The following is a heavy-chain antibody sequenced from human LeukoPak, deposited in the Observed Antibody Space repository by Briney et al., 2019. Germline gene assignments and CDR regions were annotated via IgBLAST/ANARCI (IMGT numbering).Heavy chain of an antibody. V-gene: IGHV5-10-1*01. CDR3: ARHGAGAAGHWTFDY. J-gene: IGHJ4*02. Sequence: PGESLKISCKGSGYSFTSYWITWVRQMPGQGLEWMGRIDPSDSYTNYSPSFQGHVTISVDKSISTAYLQWSSLKASDTAMYYCARHGAGAAGHWTFDYWGQGTLVTVSS. CDR1: GYSFTSYW. CDR2: IDPSDSYT. D-gene: IGHD6-13*01.